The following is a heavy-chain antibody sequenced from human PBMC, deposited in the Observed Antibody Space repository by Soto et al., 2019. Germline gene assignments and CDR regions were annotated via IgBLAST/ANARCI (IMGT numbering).Heavy chain of an antibody. J-gene: IGHJ4*02. V-gene: IGHV3-48*01. D-gene: IGHD3-16*01. Sequence: EVQLVESGGGLVQPGGSLRLSCAASGFIFGSYGMNWVRQAPGKGLEWVLYISGSSSTIYSADSVKGRFTISRDNAKNSLYLQMNSLRAEDTAVYYCARDRGRISTLVFFDYWGQGTLVTVSS. CDR2: ISGSSSTI. CDR3: ARDRGRISTLVFFDY. CDR1: GFIFGSYG.